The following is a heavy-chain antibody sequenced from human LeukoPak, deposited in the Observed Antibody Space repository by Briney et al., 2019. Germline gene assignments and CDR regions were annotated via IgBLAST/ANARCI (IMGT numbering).Heavy chain of an antibody. J-gene: IGHJ4*02. Sequence: ASVKVSCKVSGYIFSELSMHWVRQAPGQGLEWMGGFNPEDGETFYAQKFQGRVNMTEDTSTDTAYMELSSLSYDDTAVYYCATDGAGDYLNHWGQGTLVTVSS. CDR2: FNPEDGET. CDR1: GYIFSELS. D-gene: IGHD4-17*01. CDR3: ATDGAGDYLNH. V-gene: IGHV1-24*01.